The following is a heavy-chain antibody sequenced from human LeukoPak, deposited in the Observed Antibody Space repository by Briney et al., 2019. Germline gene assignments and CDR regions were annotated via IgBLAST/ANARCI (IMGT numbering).Heavy chain of an antibody. Sequence: GGSLRLSCAASGFTFSSYEMNWVRQAPGKGLEWVSYISSSGSTIYYADSVKGRFTISRDNAKNSQYLQMNSLRAEDTAVYYCARDPDGSGKDYWGQGTLVTVSS. J-gene: IGHJ4*02. CDR3: ARDPDGSGKDY. D-gene: IGHD3-10*01. V-gene: IGHV3-48*03. CDR2: ISSSGSTI. CDR1: GFTFSSYE.